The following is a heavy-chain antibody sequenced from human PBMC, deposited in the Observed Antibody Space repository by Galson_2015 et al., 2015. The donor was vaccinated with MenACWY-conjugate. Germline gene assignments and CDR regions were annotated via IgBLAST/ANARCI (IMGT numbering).Heavy chain of an antibody. V-gene: IGHV5-51*01. J-gene: IGHJ6*02. D-gene: IGHD1-26*01. CDR1: GYSFSTYW. CDR2: ISPGDSNT. CDR3: ARHPPGGRGMDV. Sequence: SGAEVKQPGESLKISCKGSGYSFSTYWIAWVRQLPGKGLEWMGLISPGDSNTRYSPAFHGQVTISADKSISTAYLQLHSLQASDTAMYYCARHPPGGRGMDVWGQGTTVTVSS.